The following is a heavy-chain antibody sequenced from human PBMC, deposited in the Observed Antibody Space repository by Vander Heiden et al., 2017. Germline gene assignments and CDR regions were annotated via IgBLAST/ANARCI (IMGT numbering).Heavy chain of an antibody. V-gene: IGHV3-9*01. D-gene: IGHD3-22*01. CDR3: AKAGRYYYDSSGYYYFDY. CDR2: ISWNSGSI. Sequence: AASGFTFDDYAMHWVRQAPGKGLEWVSGISWNSGSIGYADSVKGRFTISRDNAKNSLYLQMNSLRAEDTALYYCAKAGRYYYDSSGYYYFDYWGQGTLVTVSS. J-gene: IGHJ4*02. CDR1: GFTFDDYA.